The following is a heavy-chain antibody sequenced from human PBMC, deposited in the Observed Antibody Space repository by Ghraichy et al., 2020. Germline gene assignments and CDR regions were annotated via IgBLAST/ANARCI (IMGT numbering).Heavy chain of an antibody. D-gene: IGHD3-16*01. CDR3: FAMRGDSPPSNWFDP. CDR2: IHHSGST. J-gene: IGHJ5*02. Sequence: SETLSLTCAVYGGSFSGYYWSWIRQPPGKGLEWIGEIHHSGSTNYKPSLKSRVTISVDTSKNQFSLKLSSVTAADTAVYYCFAMRGDSPPSNWFDPWGQGTLVTVSS. V-gene: IGHV4-34*01. CDR1: GGSFSGYY.